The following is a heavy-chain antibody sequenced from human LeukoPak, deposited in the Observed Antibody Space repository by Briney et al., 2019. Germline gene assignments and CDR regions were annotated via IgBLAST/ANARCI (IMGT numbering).Heavy chain of an antibody. CDR3: ARDGYYDFWSGYRNPDYYYYGMDV. D-gene: IGHD3-3*01. CDR1: GFTFSSYG. J-gene: IGHJ6*02. CDR2: IWYDGSNK. V-gene: IGHV3-33*01. Sequence: GRSLRLSCAASGFTFSSYGMHWVRQAPGKGLEWVAVIWYDGSNKYYADSVKGRFTISRDNSKNTLYLQMNSLRAEDTAVYYCARDGYYDFWSGYRNPDYYYYGMDVWGRGTTVTVSS.